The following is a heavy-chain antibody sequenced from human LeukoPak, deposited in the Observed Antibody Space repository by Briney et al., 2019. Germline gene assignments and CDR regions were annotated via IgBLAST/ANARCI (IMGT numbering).Heavy chain of an antibody. J-gene: IGHJ4*02. CDR2: ISGSGGST. Sequence: GGSLRLSCEATGFIFSNYWMAWVRQAPGKGLEWVSAISGSGGSTYYADSVKGRFTISRDNSKNTLYLQMNSLRAEDTAVYYCAKGRDAYSIWYLYQWGQGTLVTVSS. V-gene: IGHV3-23*01. CDR1: GFIFSNYW. D-gene: IGHD3-3*02. CDR3: AKGRDAYSIWYLYQ.